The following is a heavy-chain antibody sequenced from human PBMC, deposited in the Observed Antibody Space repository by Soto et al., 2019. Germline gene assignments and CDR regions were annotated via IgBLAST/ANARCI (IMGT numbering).Heavy chain of an antibody. V-gene: IGHV1-69*06. CDR2: IIPIFGTA. CDR3: ARGGRYCSGGSCHASAFDI. Sequence: GGSLRLSCAASGFTFSSYGMHWVRQAPGQGLEWMGGIIPIFGTANYAQKFQGRVTITADKSTSTAYMELSSLRSEDTAVYYCARGGRYCSGGSCHASAFDIWGQGTMVTVSS. CDR1: GFTFSSYG. J-gene: IGHJ3*02. D-gene: IGHD2-15*01.